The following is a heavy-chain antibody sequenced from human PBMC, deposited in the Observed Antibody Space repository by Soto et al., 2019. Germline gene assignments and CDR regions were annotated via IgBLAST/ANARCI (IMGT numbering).Heavy chain of an antibody. Sequence: QVQLVESGGGVVQPGRSLRLSCAASGFTFSSYGMHWVRQAPGKGLEWVAVISYDGSNKYYADSVKGRFTISRDNSKNALYLQMNSLRADDTAVYYCSKRRCGGDCYRFPDLDYWGQGTLVTVSS. CDR1: GFTFSSYG. D-gene: IGHD2-21*02. V-gene: IGHV3-30*18. CDR3: SKRRCGGDCYRFPDLDY. J-gene: IGHJ4*02. CDR2: ISYDGSNK.